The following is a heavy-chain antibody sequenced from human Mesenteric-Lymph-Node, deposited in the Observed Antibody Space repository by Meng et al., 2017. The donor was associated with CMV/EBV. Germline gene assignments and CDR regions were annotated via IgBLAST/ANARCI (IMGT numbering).Heavy chain of an antibody. D-gene: IGHD3-3*01. CDR1: GFSFDDYA. Sequence: GGSLRLSCVASGFSFDDYAMHWVRQSPGKGLEWVSGISWDSRSIGYADSVKGRFTISRDNAKSSLYLQMNSLRVDDTAVYYCARAGYDFRSGYYGMDVWGQGTTVTVSS. V-gene: IGHV3-9*01. J-gene: IGHJ6*02. CDR3: ARAGYDFRSGYYGMDV. CDR2: ISWDSRSI.